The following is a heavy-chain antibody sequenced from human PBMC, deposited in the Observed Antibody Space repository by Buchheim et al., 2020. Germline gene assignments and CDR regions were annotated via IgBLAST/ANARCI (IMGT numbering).Heavy chain of an antibody. V-gene: IGHV4-59*01. Sequence: QVQLQESGPGLVKPSETLSLTCTVSGGSISSYYWSWIRQPPGKGLEWIGYIYYSGSTNYNPSLKSRVTLSVDTSKNQFSLKLSSVTAADTAVYYCARGRDYGDYPPTFDYWGQGTL. D-gene: IGHD4-17*01. J-gene: IGHJ4*02. CDR1: GGSISSYY. CDR2: IYYSGST. CDR3: ARGRDYGDYPPTFDY.